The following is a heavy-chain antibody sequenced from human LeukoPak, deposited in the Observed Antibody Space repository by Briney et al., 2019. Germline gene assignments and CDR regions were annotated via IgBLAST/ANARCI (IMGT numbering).Heavy chain of an antibody. CDR3: ARGLRQQLGYFQH. V-gene: IGHV4-34*01. CDR2: INHSGST. D-gene: IGHD6-13*01. CDR1: GGSFSGYY. Sequence: SETLSLTCSVSGGSFSGYYWSWIRQPPGKGLEWIGEINHSGSTNYNPSLKSRVTVSVDTSKNQFSLKLSSVTAADTAVYYCARGLRQQLGYFQHWGQGTLVTVSS. J-gene: IGHJ1*01.